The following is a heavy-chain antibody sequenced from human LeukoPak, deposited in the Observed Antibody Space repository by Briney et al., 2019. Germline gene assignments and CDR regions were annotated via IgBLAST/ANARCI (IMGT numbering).Heavy chain of an antibody. D-gene: IGHD3-22*01. CDR3: ARAEYYYDSSGYYARLEYNWFDS. CDR1: GGSIGSSNW. J-gene: IGHJ5*01. CDR2: IYNRGST. Sequence: SETLSLTCAVSGGSIGSSNWWSGVRQPPGKGRGGIGEIYNRGSTNHNRSLKRRVTLSVDKSKNQLSLKLSSGTAADTAVYYCARAEYYYDSSGYYARLEYNWFDSWGQGTLVPVSS. V-gene: IGHV4-4*02.